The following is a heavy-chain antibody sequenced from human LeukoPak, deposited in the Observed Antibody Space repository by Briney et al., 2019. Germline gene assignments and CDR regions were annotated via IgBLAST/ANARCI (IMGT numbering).Heavy chain of an antibody. CDR2: IYYSGST. Sequence: SETLSLTCTVSGGSISSSSCCWGWIRQPPGKGLEWIGSIYYSGSTYYNPSLKSRVTISVDTSKNQFSLKLSSVTAADTAVYYCARHGGLYIWGQGTMVTVSS. CDR3: ARHGGLYI. D-gene: IGHD2-15*01. J-gene: IGHJ3*02. V-gene: IGHV4-39*01. CDR1: GGSISSSSCC.